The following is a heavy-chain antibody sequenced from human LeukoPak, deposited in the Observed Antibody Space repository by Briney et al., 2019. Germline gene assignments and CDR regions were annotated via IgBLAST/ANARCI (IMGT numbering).Heavy chain of an antibody. Sequence: GGSLRLSCAASGFTFSSYRMSGVRQAPGKGLEWVANIKQDGSEKYYVDSVKGRFTISRDNAKNSLYLQMNSLRGEDTAVYYCARIWGSSAWYTYWGQGTLVTVSS. V-gene: IGHV3-7*01. CDR2: IKQDGSEK. D-gene: IGHD6-19*01. CDR1: GFTFSSYR. J-gene: IGHJ4*02. CDR3: ARIWGSSAWYTY.